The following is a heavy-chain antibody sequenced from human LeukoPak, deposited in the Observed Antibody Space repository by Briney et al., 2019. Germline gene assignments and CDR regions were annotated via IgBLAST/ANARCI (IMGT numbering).Heavy chain of an antibody. CDR3: ARALGYCSSASCYYFDN. D-gene: IGHD2-2*01. Sequence: GGSLRLSCAASGFTFSSYAMSWVRQAPGKGLEWVSAISGSGGSTYYADSVKGRFTISRDNAKNSLYLQMNSLRAEDTAVYYCARALGYCSSASCYYFDNWGQGTLVTVSS. V-gene: IGHV3-23*01. CDR1: GFTFSSYA. J-gene: IGHJ4*02. CDR2: ISGSGGST.